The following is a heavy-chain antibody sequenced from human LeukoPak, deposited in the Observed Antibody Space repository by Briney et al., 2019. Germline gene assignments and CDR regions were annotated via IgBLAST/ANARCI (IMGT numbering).Heavy chain of an antibody. CDR3: AKMRRIVVVPAAKAYWYFDL. J-gene: IGHJ2*01. D-gene: IGHD2-2*01. V-gene: IGHV3-23*01. CDR1: GFTFSSYA. CDR2: ISGSGGST. Sequence: GGSLRLSCAASGFTFSSYAMSWVRQAPGKGLEWVSAISGSGGSTYYADSVKGRFTISRDNSKNTLYLQMNSLRAEDTAVYYCAKMRRIVVVPAAKAYWYFDLWGRGTLVTVSS.